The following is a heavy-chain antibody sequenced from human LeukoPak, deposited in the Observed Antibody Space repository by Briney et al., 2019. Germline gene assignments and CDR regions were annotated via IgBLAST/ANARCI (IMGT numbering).Heavy chain of an antibody. V-gene: IGHV1-46*01. Sequence: ASVKVSCKASGYTFTSYYMHWVRQAPGQGLEWMGIINPSGGSTSYAQKFQGRVTMTRDTSTSTVYMELSSLRSEDTAVYYCARAQSYYDILTGYYNQYLAYWGQGTLVTVSS. CDR3: ARAQSYYDILTGYYNQYLAY. J-gene: IGHJ4*02. D-gene: IGHD3-9*01. CDR2: INPSGGST. CDR1: GYTFTSYY.